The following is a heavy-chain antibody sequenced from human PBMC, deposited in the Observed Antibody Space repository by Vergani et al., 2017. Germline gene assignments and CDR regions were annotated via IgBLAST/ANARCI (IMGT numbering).Heavy chain of an antibody. D-gene: IGHD3-16*01. V-gene: IGHV3-11*01. CDR2: ISSSGSTL. Sequence: QVQLVESGGGLVKPGGSLRLSCAASGFTFSDYYMSWIRQAPGKWLEWVSYISSSGSTLYYADSVKGRFTISRDNAKNSLYLQMNSLRAEDTAVYYGARPPHVWGIEYYFDYWGQGTLVTVSS. CDR1: GFTFSDYY. J-gene: IGHJ4*02. CDR3: ARPPHVWGIEYYFDY.